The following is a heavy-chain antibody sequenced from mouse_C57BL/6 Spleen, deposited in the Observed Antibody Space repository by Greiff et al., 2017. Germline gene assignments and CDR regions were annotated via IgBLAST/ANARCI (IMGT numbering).Heavy chain of an antibody. Sequence: VKLMESGPELVKPGASVKISCKASGYAFSSSWMNWVKQRPGKGLEWIGRIYPGDGDTNYNGKFKGKATLTADKSSSTAYMQLSSLTSEDSAVYFCARLRITTVVATGAMDYWGQGTSVTVSS. CDR2: IYPGDGDT. CDR3: ARLRITTVVATGAMDY. D-gene: IGHD1-1*01. CDR1: GYAFSSSW. V-gene: IGHV1-82*01. J-gene: IGHJ4*01.